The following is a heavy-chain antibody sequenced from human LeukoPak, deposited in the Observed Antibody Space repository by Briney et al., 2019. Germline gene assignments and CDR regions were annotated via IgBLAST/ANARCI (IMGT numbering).Heavy chain of an antibody. CDR3: ARDDYGSGSYFFPLDY. D-gene: IGHD3-10*01. V-gene: IGHV4-39*02. CDR1: GGSISSRNYY. Sequence: PSETLSLTCTVSGGSISSRNYYWGWIRQPPGKGLEWVGSIYYSGTTYYNPSLKSRVSINVDTSKNQFSLYLSSVTAADTAVYYCARDDYGSGSYFFPLDYWGQGTLVTVSS. J-gene: IGHJ4*02. CDR2: IYYSGTT.